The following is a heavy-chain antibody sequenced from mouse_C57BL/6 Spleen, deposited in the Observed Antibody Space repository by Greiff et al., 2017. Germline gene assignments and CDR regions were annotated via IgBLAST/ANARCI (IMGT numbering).Heavy chain of an antibody. CDR1: GFTFSSYA. Sequence: EVKLVESGEGLVKPGGSLKLSCAASGFTFSSYAMSWVRQTPEKRLEWVAYISSGGDYIYYADTVKGRFTISRDNARNTLYLQMSSLKSEDTAMYYCTREHGSSFAMDYWGQGTSVTVSS. CDR3: TREHGSSFAMDY. CDR2: ISSGGDYI. J-gene: IGHJ4*01. V-gene: IGHV5-9-1*02. D-gene: IGHD1-1*01.